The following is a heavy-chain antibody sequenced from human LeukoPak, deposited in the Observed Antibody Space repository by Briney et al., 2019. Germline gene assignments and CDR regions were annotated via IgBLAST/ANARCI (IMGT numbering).Heavy chain of an antibody. CDR3: ARAPYYYYYMDV. CDR2: IYYSGST. CDR1: GGSISSSSYY. J-gene: IGHJ6*03. Sequence: SETLSLTCTVSGGSISSSSYYWGWIRQPPGKGLEWIGSIYYSGSTNYNPSLKSRVTISVDTSKNQFSLKLSSVTAADTAVYYCARAPYYYYYMDVWGKGTTVTVSS. V-gene: IGHV4-39*07.